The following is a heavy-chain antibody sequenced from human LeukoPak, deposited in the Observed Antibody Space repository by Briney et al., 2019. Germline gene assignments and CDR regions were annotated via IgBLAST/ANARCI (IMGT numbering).Heavy chain of an antibody. D-gene: IGHD2-15*01. CDR3: AREPPGPGGFNWFDP. V-gene: IGHV4-30-4*01. J-gene: IGHJ5*02. Sequence: SQTLSLTCTVSGGSISSGDYYWSWIRQPPGKGLEWIGHIYYSGSTYYNPSLKSRVTISVDTSKNQFSLKLSSVTAADTAVYYCAREPPGPGGFNWFDPWGQGTLVTVSS. CDR2: IYYSGST. CDR1: GGSISSGDYY.